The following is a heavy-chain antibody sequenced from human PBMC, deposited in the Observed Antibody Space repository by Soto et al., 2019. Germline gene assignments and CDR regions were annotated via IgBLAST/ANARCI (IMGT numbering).Heavy chain of an antibody. Sequence: SETLSLTCAVHGYSIDSSNWWCWIRQPPGKGLEWIGYIYYSGTTYYNPSLKSRVTMSVDTSKNQFSLKLTSVTAVDTAVYYCARREIQGPIDYWGQGTLVTVS. CDR2: IYYSGTT. CDR3: ARREIQGPIDY. V-gene: IGHV4-28*01. J-gene: IGHJ4*02. CDR1: GYSIDSSNW. D-gene: IGHD1-26*01.